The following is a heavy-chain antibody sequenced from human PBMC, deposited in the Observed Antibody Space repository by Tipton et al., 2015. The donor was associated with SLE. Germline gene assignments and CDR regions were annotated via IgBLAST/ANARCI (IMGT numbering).Heavy chain of an antibody. CDR2: ISSSSSTI. J-gene: IGHJ4*02. V-gene: IGHV3-48*01. Sequence: SLRLSCAASGFTFSRYSMNWVRQAPGKGLEWVSYISSSSSTIYYADSVKGRFTISRDNAKNSLYLQMNSLRVEDTALYYCARDRDDILTGLFDYWGQGTLVTVSS. CDR1: GFTFSRYS. CDR3: ARDRDDILTGLFDY. D-gene: IGHD3-9*01.